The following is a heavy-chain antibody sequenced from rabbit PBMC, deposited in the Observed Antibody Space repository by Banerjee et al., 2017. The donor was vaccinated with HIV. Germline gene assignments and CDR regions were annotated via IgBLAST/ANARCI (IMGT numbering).Heavy chain of an antibody. D-gene: IGHD4-1*01. Sequence: QEQLEESGGDLVKPEGSLTLTCTASGFSFSSSYWICWVRQAPGKGPEWIACIDAFSSGSTYYASWAKGRFTISKASWTTVTLQMTSLTAADTASYFCARDLAGVIGWNFNLWGQGTLVTVS. CDR2: IDAFSSGST. J-gene: IGHJ4*01. CDR3: ARDLAGVIGWNFNL. CDR1: GFSFSSSYW. V-gene: IGHV1S45*01.